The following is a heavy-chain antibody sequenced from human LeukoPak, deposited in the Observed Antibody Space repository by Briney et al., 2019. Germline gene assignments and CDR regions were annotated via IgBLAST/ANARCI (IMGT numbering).Heavy chain of an antibody. CDR2: ASGSGAST. J-gene: IGHJ3*02. D-gene: IGHD3-10*01. CDR1: GFTFSSHA. Sequence: PGGSLRLSCAASGFTFSSHAMSWVRQAPGKGLKWVSTASGSGASTYYADSVKGRFSISRDNSDNTLYLHMNSLRAEDTAVYYCATAVLLRNYYGLGTYYNGAFDIWGQGTMVTVSS. V-gene: IGHV3-23*01. CDR3: ATAVLLRNYYGLGTYYNGAFDI.